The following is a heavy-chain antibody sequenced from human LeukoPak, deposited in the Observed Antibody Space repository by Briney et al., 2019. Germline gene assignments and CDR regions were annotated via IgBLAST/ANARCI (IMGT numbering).Heavy chain of an antibody. CDR1: GGSISSYY. V-gene: IGHV4-59*01. J-gene: IGHJ4*02. CDR3: ARGGCHHYLSALSPFDY. D-gene: IGHD3-22*01. Sequence: KASEALSLTCTVSGGSISSYYWSWIRQPPGKGLEWIGYIYYSGSTNYNPSLKSRVTISVDTSKNQFSLKLSSVTAADTAVYCCARGGCHHYLSALSPFDYWGQGTLVTVSS. CDR2: IYYSGST.